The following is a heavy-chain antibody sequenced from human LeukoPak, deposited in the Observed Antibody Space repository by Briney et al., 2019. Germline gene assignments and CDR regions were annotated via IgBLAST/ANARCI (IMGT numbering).Heavy chain of an antibody. D-gene: IGHD5-24*01. CDR1: GFTFSRHA. Sequence: GGSLRLSCAASGFTFSRHAMSWVRQAPGKGLEWVSTTGLNSVNTLCAESVQGRFSISRDNSKNTLDLQMDNLRVDDTAVYYCAKGDDIGKHPTRAYYFDTWGQGTLVAVSS. V-gene: IGHV3-23*01. CDR2: TGLNSVNT. CDR3: AKGDDIGKHPTRAYYFDT. J-gene: IGHJ4*02.